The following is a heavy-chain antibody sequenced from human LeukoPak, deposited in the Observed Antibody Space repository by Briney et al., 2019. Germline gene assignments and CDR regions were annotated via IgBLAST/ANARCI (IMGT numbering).Heavy chain of an antibody. D-gene: IGHD6-13*01. Sequence: PGGSLRLSCAASGFTFSSYSMNWVRQAPGKGLEWVSSISSSSSSYIYYADSVKGRFTISRDNAKNSLYLQMNSLRAEDTAVYYCARGLAAAGTGRADWGQGTLVTVSS. J-gene: IGHJ4*02. CDR3: ARGLAAAGTGRAD. V-gene: IGHV3-21*01. CDR2: ISSSSSSYI. CDR1: GFTFSSYS.